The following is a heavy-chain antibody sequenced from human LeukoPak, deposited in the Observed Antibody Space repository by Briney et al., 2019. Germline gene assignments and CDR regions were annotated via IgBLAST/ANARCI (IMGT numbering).Heavy chain of an antibody. Sequence: GGSLRLSCAVSGFTFSSYAMSWVRQAPGKGLEWVSAISGSGGSTYYADSVKGRFTISRDNSKNTLYLQMNSLRAEDTAVYCCARDPVIEYLVGTFDYWGQGTLVTVSS. CDR3: ARDPVIEYLVGTFDY. V-gene: IGHV3-23*01. D-gene: IGHD3-16*02. CDR1: GFTFSSYA. CDR2: ISGSGGST. J-gene: IGHJ4*02.